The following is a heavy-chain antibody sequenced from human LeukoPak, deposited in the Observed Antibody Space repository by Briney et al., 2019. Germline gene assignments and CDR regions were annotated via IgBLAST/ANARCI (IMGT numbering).Heavy chain of an antibody. CDR2: IYPGDSDT. CDR3: ARGGAVAGIFFDY. Sequence: GESLQISCQGSGYSFTSYWIGWVRQMPGKGLEWMGIIYPGDSDTRYSPSFQGQVTISADKSISTAYLQWSSLKASDTAMYYCARGGAVAGIFFDYWGQGTLVTVSS. CDR1: GYSFTSYW. V-gene: IGHV5-51*01. J-gene: IGHJ4*02. D-gene: IGHD6-19*01.